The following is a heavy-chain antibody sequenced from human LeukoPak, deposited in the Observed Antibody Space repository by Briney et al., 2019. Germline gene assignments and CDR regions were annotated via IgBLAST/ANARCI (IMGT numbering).Heavy chain of an antibody. CDR2: INPNSGGT. CDR3: ARAIGYCSSTSCYPYNWFDP. D-gene: IGHD2-2*03. J-gene: IGHJ5*02. Sequence: ASVKVSCKASGYTFTGYYMHWVRQAPGQGLEWMGWINPNSGGTNYAQKLQGRVTMTTDTSTSTAYMELRSLRSDDTAVYYCARAIGYCSSTSCYPYNWFDPWGQGTLVTVSS. V-gene: IGHV1-2*02. CDR1: GYTFTGYY.